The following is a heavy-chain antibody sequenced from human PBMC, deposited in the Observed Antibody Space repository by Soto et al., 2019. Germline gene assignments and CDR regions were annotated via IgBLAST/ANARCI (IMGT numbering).Heavy chain of an antibody. V-gene: IGHV4-31*03. D-gene: IGHD1-26*01. J-gene: IGHJ4*02. Sequence: QVQLQESGPGLVKPSQTLSLTCTVSGGSISSGGYYWSWIRQHPGKGLEWIGYIYYSGSTYYNPSLTSRVTISVDTSKNQFPLKLSSVTAADTAVYYCARGSGGENMTANDYWGQGTLVTVSS. CDR1: GGSISSGGYY. CDR2: IYYSGST. CDR3: ARGSGGENMTANDY.